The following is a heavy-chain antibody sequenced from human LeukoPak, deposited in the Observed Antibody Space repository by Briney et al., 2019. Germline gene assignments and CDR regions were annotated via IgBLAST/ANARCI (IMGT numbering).Heavy chain of an antibody. V-gene: IGHV3-7*01. J-gene: IGHJ4*03. CDR2: INQGESMI. Sequence: GGSQRLSCAASGFRFSRYWMSWVRQAPGKGLEWVASINQGESMIWYVDSVKGRFTISRDNANNLLFLQMNYMRVEDTAVYYCAKLLRDVTIYDFWGHGDLVTVSS. CDR3: AKLLRDVTIYDF. CDR1: GFRFSRYW. D-gene: IGHD5-24*01.